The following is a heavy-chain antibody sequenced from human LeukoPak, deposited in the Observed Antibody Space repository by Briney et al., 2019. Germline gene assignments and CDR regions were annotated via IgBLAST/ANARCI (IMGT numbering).Heavy chain of an antibody. J-gene: IGHJ6*02. CDR3: ASLSVWSLSVYSSGWYRHGMDV. D-gene: IGHD6-19*01. Sequence: ASVKVSCKASGYTFTGYYMHWVRQAPGQGLEWMGWINPNSGGTNYAQKFQGRATMTRDTSISTAYMELSRLRSDDTAVYYCASLSVWSLSVYSSGWYRHGMDVWGQGTTVTVSS. CDR2: INPNSGGT. CDR1: GYTFTGYY. V-gene: IGHV1-2*02.